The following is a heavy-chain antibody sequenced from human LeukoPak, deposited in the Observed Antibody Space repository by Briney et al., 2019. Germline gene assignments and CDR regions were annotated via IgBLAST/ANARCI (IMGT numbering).Heavy chain of an antibody. J-gene: IGHJ4*02. Sequence: GGSLRLSCAASGFTFSSHWMSGVRQAPGKGLEWVANIREDGSLQYYVDSVEGRFTISRDNARKSVFLQMNTLRVDDTAVYYCTRVSGAYDVSDYWGQGALVTVSS. CDR1: GFTFSSHW. V-gene: IGHV3-7*03. D-gene: IGHD3-3*01. CDR3: TRVSGAYDVSDY. CDR2: IREDGSLQ.